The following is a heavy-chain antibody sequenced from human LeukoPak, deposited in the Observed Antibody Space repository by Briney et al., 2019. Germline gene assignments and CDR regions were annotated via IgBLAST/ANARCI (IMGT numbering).Heavy chain of an antibody. CDR3: ARAFGYYYYYYMDV. V-gene: IGHV4-34*01. CDR1: GGSFSGYY. D-gene: IGHD3-16*01. Sequence: KPSETLSLTCAVYGGSFSGYYWSWLRQPPGKGLEWIGEINHSGSTNYNPSLKSRVTISVDTSKNQFSLKLSSVTAADTAVYYCARAFGYYYYYYMDVWGKGTTVTVSS. J-gene: IGHJ6*03. CDR2: INHSGST.